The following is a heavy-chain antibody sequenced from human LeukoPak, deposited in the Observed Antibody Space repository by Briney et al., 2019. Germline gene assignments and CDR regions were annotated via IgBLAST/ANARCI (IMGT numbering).Heavy chain of an antibody. CDR2: IFPSGGEI. D-gene: IGHD2-8*02. CDR1: GFTFSTFA. J-gene: IGHJ4*02. Sequence: GGSLRLSCDASGFTFSTFAMIWVRQPPGKGLEWVSSIFPSGGEIHYADSVRGRFTISRDNSKSTLSLQINSLRAEDTAIYYCATYRQVLLPFESWGQGTLVTVSS. CDR3: ATYRQVLLPFES. V-gene: IGHV3-23*01.